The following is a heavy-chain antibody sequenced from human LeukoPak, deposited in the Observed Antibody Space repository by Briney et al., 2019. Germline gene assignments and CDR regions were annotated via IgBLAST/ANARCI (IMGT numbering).Heavy chain of an antibody. V-gene: IGHV4-4*07. Sequence: SETLSLTCTVSGGSVTNYYWSWIRQPAGKGLEWIGRMYSGGSTIYNPSLMSRVTMSVDASKNQFSLKLSSVTAADTAVYYCALGIQLWKNWGQGTLVTVSS. CDR3: ALGIQLWKN. CDR1: GGSVTNYY. CDR2: MYSGGST. J-gene: IGHJ4*02. D-gene: IGHD5-18*01.